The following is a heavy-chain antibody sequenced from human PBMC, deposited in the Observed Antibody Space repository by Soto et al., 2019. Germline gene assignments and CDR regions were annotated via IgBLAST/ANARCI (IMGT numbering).Heavy chain of an antibody. CDR1: GFTFSSYS. CDR3: ARAVNFHLVQIIFDY. D-gene: IGHD1-1*01. CDR2: ISSSSSYI. Sequence: GGSLRLSCAASGFTFSSYSMNWVRQAPGKGLEWVSSISSSSSYIYYADSVKGRFTISRDNAKNSLYLQMNSLRAEDTAVYYCARAVNFHLVQIIFDYWGQGTLVTVSS. J-gene: IGHJ4*02. V-gene: IGHV3-21*01.